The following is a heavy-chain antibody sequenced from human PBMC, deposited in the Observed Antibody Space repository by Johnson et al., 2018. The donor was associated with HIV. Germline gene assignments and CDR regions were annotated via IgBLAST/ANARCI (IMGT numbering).Heavy chain of an antibody. J-gene: IGHJ3*02. V-gene: IGHV3-64*04. CDR2: GDT. D-gene: IGHD1-1*01. CDR1: GFTFITYA. Sequence: QVQLVESGGGLVRPGGSLRPSCAASGFTFITYAMTWVRQAGDTDYADSMKGRFTVSGDNSKNTLYLQMNSLRAEDTAVYYCARIPARRYLNDAFDIWGQGTMVTVSS. CDR3: ARIPARRYLNDAFDI.